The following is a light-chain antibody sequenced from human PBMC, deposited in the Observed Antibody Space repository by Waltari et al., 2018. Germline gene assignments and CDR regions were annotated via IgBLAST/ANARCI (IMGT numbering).Light chain of an antibody. CDR2: AAS. CDR3: QQSYNSPRT. Sequence: DIQMTQSPSSLSASVGDRVTLTCRASQSIRTYLTWYQQKPGKAPKLLIYAASTLQSGVPSRFSGSGSGTDFTLSISSLQPEDFATYYCQQSYNSPRTFGQGTKVEIK. CDR1: QSIRTY. J-gene: IGKJ1*01. V-gene: IGKV1-39*01.